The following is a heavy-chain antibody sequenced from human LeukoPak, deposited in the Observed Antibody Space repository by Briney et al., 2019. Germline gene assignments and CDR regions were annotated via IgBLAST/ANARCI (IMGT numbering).Heavy chain of an antibody. CDR3: ARTQLETGSYYWYYYYYMDV. Sequence: SETLSLTCAVYGGSFSGYYWSWIRQPPGKGLEWIGEINHSGSTNYNPSLKSRVTISVDTSKNQFSLKLSSVTAADTAVYYCARTQLETGSYYWYYYYYMDVWGKGTTVTISS. D-gene: IGHD3-10*01. V-gene: IGHV4-34*01. J-gene: IGHJ6*03. CDR2: INHSGST. CDR1: GGSFSGYY.